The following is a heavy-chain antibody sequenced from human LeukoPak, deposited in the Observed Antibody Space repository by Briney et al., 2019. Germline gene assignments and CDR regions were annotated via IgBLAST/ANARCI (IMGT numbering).Heavy chain of an antibody. V-gene: IGHV6-1*01. Sequence: PSQTLSLTCAISGDSVSSNGAAWNWIRQSPSRGLEWLGRTYYRSRWYNDYAKSVNSRITIKPDTSKNQFSLQLRSVTPEDTAVYYCARDIRIAVPTGWFDPWGQGTLVTVSS. D-gene: IGHD6-19*01. CDR3: ARDIRIAVPTGWFDP. J-gene: IGHJ5*02. CDR1: GDSVSSNGAA. CDR2: TYYRSRWYN.